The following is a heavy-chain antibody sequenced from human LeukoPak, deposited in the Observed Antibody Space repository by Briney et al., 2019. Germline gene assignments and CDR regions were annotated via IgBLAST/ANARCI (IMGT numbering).Heavy chain of an antibody. CDR2: INPNSGGT. J-gene: IGHJ3*02. CDR1: GYTFTSYD. Sequence: GASVKVSCKASGYTFTSYDINWVRQASGQGLEWMGWINPNSGGTNYAQKFQGRVTMTRDTSISTAYMELSRLRSDDTAVYYCARGYCSSTSCVKANAFDIWGKGQWSPSLQ. D-gene: IGHD2-2*01. CDR3: ARGYCSSTSCVKANAFDI. V-gene: IGHV1-2*02.